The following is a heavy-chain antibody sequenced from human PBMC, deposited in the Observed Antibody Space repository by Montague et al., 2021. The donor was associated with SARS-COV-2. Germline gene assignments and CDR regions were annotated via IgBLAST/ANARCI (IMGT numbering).Heavy chain of an antibody. CDR1: GASVSSGNSY. CDR3: ARIGYGSVGYYSIYPV. V-gene: IGHV4-61*01. D-gene: IGHD3-22*01. Sequence: SETLSLTCTVSGASVSSGNSYWNWIRQPPGKGLEWIGYISYSGSTNYSPSLKSRVTISVDTSKNQLSLKVISATAADTAVYYCARIGYGSVGYYSIYPVWGQGTLVTVSS. J-gene: IGHJ1*01. CDR2: ISYSGST.